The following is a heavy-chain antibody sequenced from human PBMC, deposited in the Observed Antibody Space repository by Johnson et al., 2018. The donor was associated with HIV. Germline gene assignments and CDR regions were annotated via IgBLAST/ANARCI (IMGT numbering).Heavy chain of an antibody. CDR3: ARGGGWGTADAFDI. D-gene: IGHD7-27*01. CDR2: ISYDGSNK. CDR1: GFTFSSYA. Sequence: QVQLVESGGGVVQPGRSLRLSCAASGFTFSSYAMHWVRQAPGKGLEWVAVISYDGSNKYYADSVKGRFTISRDNSKNTLYLQMNSLRAEDTAVYYCARGGGWGTADAFDIWGQGTMVTVSS. J-gene: IGHJ3*02. V-gene: IGHV3-30*04.